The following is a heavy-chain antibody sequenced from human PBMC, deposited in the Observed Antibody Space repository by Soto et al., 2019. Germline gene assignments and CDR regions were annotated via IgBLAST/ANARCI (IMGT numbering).Heavy chain of an antibody. D-gene: IGHD2-8*02. V-gene: IGHV4-31*03. CDR3: RVPGGWKNFDY. CDR2: IYYSGST. Sequence: PSETLSLTCTVSGGSISSGGYYWSWILQHPGKGLEWIGYIYYSGSTYHNPSLKSRVTISVDTSKNQFSLKLSSVTAADTAVYYFRVPGGWKNFDYWGRGTLVTVSS. J-gene: IGHJ4*02. CDR1: GGSISSGGYY.